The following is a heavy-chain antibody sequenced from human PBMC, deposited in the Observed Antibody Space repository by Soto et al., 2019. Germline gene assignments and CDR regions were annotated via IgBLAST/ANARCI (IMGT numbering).Heavy chain of an antibody. V-gene: IGHV3-21*01. CDR3: ARAKTNYDFWSGYYYFDY. Sequence: PGGSLRLSCAASGFTFSSYSMNWVRQAPGKGLEWVSSISSSSSYIYYADSVKGRFTISRDNAKNSLYLQMNSLRAEDTAVYCCARAKTNYDFWSGYYYFDYWGQGTLVTVS. D-gene: IGHD3-3*01. J-gene: IGHJ4*02. CDR1: GFTFSSYS. CDR2: ISSSSSYI.